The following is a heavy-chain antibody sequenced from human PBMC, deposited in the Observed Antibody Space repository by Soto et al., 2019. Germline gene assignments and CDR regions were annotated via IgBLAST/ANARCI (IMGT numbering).Heavy chain of an antibody. V-gene: IGHV4-59*01. J-gene: IGHJ4*02. CDR3: ARGGDNSPWYYSL. D-gene: IGHD3-10*01. Sequence: ETLSLAFTVSCGAINNNYWSWIRQAPGSGLEWIGYIFSNGRPNYNPSLESRVAISVDTSKNQLSLKLRSVTAADTAVYFCARGGDNSPWYYSLWGQGTLVTVSS. CDR1: CGAINNNY. CDR2: IFSNGRP.